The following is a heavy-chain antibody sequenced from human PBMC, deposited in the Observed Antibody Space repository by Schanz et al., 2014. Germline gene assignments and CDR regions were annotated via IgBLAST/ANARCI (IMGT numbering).Heavy chain of an antibody. J-gene: IGHJ4*02. CDR3: AKSKSQLPLFDY. CDR2: IGYDGSEK. V-gene: IGHV3-33*06. D-gene: IGHD2-21*01. Sequence: QVQLVESGGGVVQPGRSLRLSCATSGLNFDYYGMNWVRQAPGKGLEWVANIGYDGSEKYYVDSVKGRFTISRDNSKDTLYLQMNSLRADDTAVYYCAKSKSQLPLFDYWGQGTLVTVSS. CDR1: GLNFDYYG.